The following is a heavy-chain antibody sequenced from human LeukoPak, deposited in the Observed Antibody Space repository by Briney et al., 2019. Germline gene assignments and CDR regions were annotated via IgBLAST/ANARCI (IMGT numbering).Heavy chain of an antibody. CDR3: TTDLINYDFYGLDAFDI. V-gene: IGHV3-15*01. J-gene: IGHJ3*02. Sequence: GGSLRLSCAASGFTFSNAWMSWVRQAPGKGLEWVGRIKSKTDGGTTDYAAPVKGRFTISRDDSKNTLYLQMNSLKTEDTAVYYCTTDLINYDFYGLDAFDIWGQGTMVTVSS. D-gene: IGHD3-3*01. CDR1: GFTFSNAW. CDR2: IKSKTDGGTT.